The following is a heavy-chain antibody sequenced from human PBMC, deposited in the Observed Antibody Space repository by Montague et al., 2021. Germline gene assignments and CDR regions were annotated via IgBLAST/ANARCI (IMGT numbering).Heavy chain of an antibody. V-gene: IGHV4-34*01. Sequence: SETLSLTCAVSGGSFSAYYWDWIRQPPGKGLEWIGEIHHSGITYXNPSLNSRLTISLDTSKDQFPLKLNSVTAADTAVYFCARRSRLKSPVDYWGQGTLVTVSS. CDR1: GGSFSAYY. CDR3: ARRSRLKSPVDY. CDR2: IHHSGIT. J-gene: IGHJ4*02.